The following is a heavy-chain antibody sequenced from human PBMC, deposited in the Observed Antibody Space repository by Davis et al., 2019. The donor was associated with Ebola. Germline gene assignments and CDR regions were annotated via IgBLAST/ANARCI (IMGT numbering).Heavy chain of an antibody. CDR3: ATLRRTITGMDDGFDI. V-gene: IGHV5-51*01. J-gene: IGHJ3*02. Sequence: GESLKISCKDSGNSFNTHWIGWVRQMPGKGLEWMGIIYTGDSDTRYSPSFRGQVTISADKSIKTAFLQWSSLKASDTAIYYCATLRRTITGMDDGFDIWGQGTMVTVSS. CDR2: IYTGDSDT. D-gene: IGHD1-20*01. CDR1: GNSFNTHW.